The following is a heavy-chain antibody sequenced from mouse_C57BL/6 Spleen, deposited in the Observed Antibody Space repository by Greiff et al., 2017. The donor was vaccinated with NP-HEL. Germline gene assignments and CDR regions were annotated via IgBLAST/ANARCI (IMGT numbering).Heavy chain of an antibody. D-gene: IGHD2-14*01. Sequence: EVQLVESGPGLVKPSQSLSLTCSVTGYSIPSGYYWNWIRQFPGNKLEWMGYISYDGSNNYNPSLKNRIAITRDTSKNQFYLKLNSVTTEDTATYYCARGTYFDYWGQGTPPPVSS. CDR2: ISYDGSN. CDR3: ARGTYFDY. V-gene: IGHV3-6*01. J-gene: IGHJ2*01. CDR1: GYSIPSGYY.